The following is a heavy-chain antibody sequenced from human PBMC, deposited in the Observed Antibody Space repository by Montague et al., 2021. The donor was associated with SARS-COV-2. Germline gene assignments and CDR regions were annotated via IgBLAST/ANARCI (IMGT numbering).Heavy chain of an antibody. CDR1: GGSFSNHY. Sequence: SETLSLTCAVYGGSFSNHYWSWIRQPPGKGLEWIGESNERGITNYNPSLQSRVTISVDTSKNQFSLRLSSVTAADTAVYYCARHERQWLRLYPYYFDYWGQGTLVTVSA. V-gene: IGHV4-34*01. D-gene: IGHD5-12*01. CDR3: ARHERQWLRLYPYYFDY. J-gene: IGHJ4*02. CDR2: SNERGIT.